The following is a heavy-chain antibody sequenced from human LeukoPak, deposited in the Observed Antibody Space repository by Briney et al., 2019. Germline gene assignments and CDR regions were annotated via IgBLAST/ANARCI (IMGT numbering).Heavy chain of an antibody. J-gene: IGHJ4*02. CDR1: GFTFSSYA. CDR2: ISYDGSNK. Sequence: GGSLRLSCAASGFTFSSYAMHWVRQAPGKGLEWVAVISYDGSNKYYADSVKGRFTISRDNSKNALYLQMNSLRSDDTAVYYCARPPSGSQIDYWGQGTLVTVSS. D-gene: IGHD1-26*01. CDR3: ARPPSGSQIDY. V-gene: IGHV3-30-3*01.